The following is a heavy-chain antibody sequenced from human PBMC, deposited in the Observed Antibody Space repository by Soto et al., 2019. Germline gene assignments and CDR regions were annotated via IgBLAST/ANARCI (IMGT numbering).Heavy chain of an antibody. D-gene: IGHD2-2*01. Sequence: PSETLSLTCAVYGGSFSGYYWSWIRQPPGKGLEWIGEINHSGSTNYNPSLKSRVTISVDTSKNQFSLKLRSVTAADTAVYYCARGTSYFDYWGQGTLVTVSS. V-gene: IGHV4-34*01. CDR2: INHSGST. CDR1: GGSFSGYY. CDR3: ARGTSYFDY. J-gene: IGHJ4*02.